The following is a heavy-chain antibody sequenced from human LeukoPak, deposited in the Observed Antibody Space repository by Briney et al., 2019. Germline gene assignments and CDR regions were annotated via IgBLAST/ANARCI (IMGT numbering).Heavy chain of an antibody. CDR2: IIPIFGTA. CDR3: ARDRGYSSSWYETNFDY. D-gene: IGHD6-13*01. Sequence: SVKVSCKASGGTFSSYAISWVRQAPGQGLEWMGGIIPIFGTANYAQKFQGRVTITADESTSTAYMELSSLRSEDTAVYYCARDRGYSSSWYETNFDYWGQGTLVTASS. J-gene: IGHJ4*02. V-gene: IGHV1-69*13. CDR1: GGTFSSYA.